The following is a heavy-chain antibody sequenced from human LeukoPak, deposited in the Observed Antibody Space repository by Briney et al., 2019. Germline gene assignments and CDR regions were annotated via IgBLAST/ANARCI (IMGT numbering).Heavy chain of an antibody. V-gene: IGHV6-1*01. CDR1: GDSISSNTAA. CDR2: TFYRSKWYN. D-gene: IGHD2-15*01. Sequence: SQTLSLTCVIAGDSISSNTAAWNWIRQSPLRGLEWLGRTFYRSKWYNDYAGSVKSRITISPDTSKNHFSLQLDSVTPEDTAMYYCARDGWPAFDYWGQGSLVTVSS. CDR3: ARDGWPAFDY. J-gene: IGHJ4*02.